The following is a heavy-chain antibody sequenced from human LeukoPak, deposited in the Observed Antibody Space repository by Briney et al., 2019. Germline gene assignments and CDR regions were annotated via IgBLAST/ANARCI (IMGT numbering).Heavy chain of an antibody. V-gene: IGHV4-34*01. CDR3: ARGRAVVPAAMCVWCWFDP. J-gene: IGHJ5*02. CDR1: GGSFSGYY. CDR2: INHSGST. D-gene: IGHD2-2*01. Sequence: KASKTLSLTCAVYGGSFSGYYWSWIRQPPGKGLEWIGEINHSGSTNYNPSLKSRVTISVDMSKNQFSLKLSSVTAADTAVYYCARGRAVVPAAMCVWCWFDPWGQRALVTVSS.